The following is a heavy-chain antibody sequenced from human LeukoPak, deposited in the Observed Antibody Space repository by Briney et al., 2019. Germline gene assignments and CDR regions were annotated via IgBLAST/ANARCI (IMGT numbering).Heavy chain of an antibody. CDR3: ARDRDY. V-gene: IGHV1-18*01. CDR2: ISAYNGNT. J-gene: IGHJ4*02. CDR1: GYTFTSFG. Sequence: ASVKVSCKASGYTFTSFGITWMRQAPGQGLEWMGWISAYNGNTNYAQKLQGRVTVTTDTSTTTAYMELRSLRSDDTAVYYCARDRDYWGQGTLVTVSS.